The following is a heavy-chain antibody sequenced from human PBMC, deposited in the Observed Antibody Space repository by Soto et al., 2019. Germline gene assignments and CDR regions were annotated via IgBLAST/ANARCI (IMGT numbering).Heavy chain of an antibody. CDR3: ARLAPIAAADGMDV. J-gene: IGHJ6*02. D-gene: IGHD6-13*01. Sequence: SETLSLTCAVSGYSVSSVCYWGWIRQSPGKGLEWIGSIYHSGSTYYDPSLKSRVIISVDTSKNEFSLKLSSVTAEDTAVYYCARLAPIAAADGMDVWGQGTTVTVSS. CDR2: IYHSGST. V-gene: IGHV4-38-2*01. CDR1: GYSVSSVCY.